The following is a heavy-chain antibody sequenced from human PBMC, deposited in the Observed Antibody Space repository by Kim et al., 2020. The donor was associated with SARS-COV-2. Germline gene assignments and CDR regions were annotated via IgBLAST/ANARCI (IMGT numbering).Heavy chain of an antibody. Sequence: GGSLRLSCAASGFTFSSYSMNWVRQAPGKGLEWVSSISSSSSYIYYADSVKGRFTISRDNAKNSLYLQMNSLRAEDTAVYYCARDPENYDFWSGPKNWFDPWGQGTLVTVSS. V-gene: IGHV3-21*01. D-gene: IGHD3-3*01. CDR2: ISSSSSYI. J-gene: IGHJ5*02. CDR3: ARDPENYDFWSGPKNWFDP. CDR1: GFTFSSYS.